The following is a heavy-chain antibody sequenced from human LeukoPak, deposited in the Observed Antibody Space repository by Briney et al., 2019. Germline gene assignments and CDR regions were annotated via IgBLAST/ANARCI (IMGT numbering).Heavy chain of an antibody. J-gene: IGHJ4*02. CDR2: INPNSGGT. V-gene: IGHV1-2*02. Sequence: ASVKVSCKASGYTFTGYYMHWVRQAPGQGLEWMGWINPNSGGTNYAQKFQGRVTMTRDTSISTAYMELSRLRSDDTAVYYCARDEERFSSSGFFDYWGQGTPVTVSS. CDR1: GYTFTGYY. D-gene: IGHD6-13*01. CDR3: ARDEERFSSSGFFDY.